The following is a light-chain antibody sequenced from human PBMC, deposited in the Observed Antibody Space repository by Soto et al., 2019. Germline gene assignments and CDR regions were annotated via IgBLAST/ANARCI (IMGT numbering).Light chain of an antibody. J-gene: IGKJ1*01. Sequence: PGERATLSCRASQSVSINYLAWYQHKPGQAPSLLIYGASSRATGIPDRFSGSGSGTDFTLTINRLGPEDFAVYYCQQYGSSPWTFGQGTKVEVK. CDR3: QQYGSSPWT. CDR2: GAS. CDR1: QSVSINY. V-gene: IGKV3-20*01.